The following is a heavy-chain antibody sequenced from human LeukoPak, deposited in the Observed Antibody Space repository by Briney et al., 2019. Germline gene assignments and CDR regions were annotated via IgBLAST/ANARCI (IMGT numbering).Heavy chain of an antibody. J-gene: IGHJ4*02. Sequence: PGGSLGLSCAASGFTVSSNYMSWVRQAPGKGLEWVSVIYSGGTTYYADSVKGRFTISRDNSKNTLYLHMNSLRTEDTGVYYCARDSGDSSSWPYYFDYWGQGTLVTVSS. CDR2: IYSGGTT. D-gene: IGHD6-13*01. CDR3: ARDSGDSSSWPYYFDY. V-gene: IGHV3-66*02. CDR1: GFTVSSNY.